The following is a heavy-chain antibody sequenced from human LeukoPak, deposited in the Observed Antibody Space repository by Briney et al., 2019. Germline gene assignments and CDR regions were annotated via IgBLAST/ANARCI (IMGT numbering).Heavy chain of an antibody. CDR1: GLTFSSYG. J-gene: IGHJ4*02. D-gene: IGHD6-13*01. CDR3: ARGPRAYKYYSSWYFDY. Sequence: GGSLRLSCAASGLTFSSYGLHWVRQAPGKGLEWVAFIRYDGNNKYYADSVKGRFTISRDNSKNSLYLQMNSLRAGDTAVYYCARGPRAYKYYSSWYFDYWGQGTLVTVSS. V-gene: IGHV3-30*02. CDR2: IRYDGNNK.